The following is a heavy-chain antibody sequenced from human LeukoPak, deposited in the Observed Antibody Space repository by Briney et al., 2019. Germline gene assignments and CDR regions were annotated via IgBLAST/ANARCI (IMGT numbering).Heavy chain of an antibody. D-gene: IGHD3-22*01. V-gene: IGHV1-46*01. Sequence: GGSVKVSSKASGYTFTSYYMHWVRQGPGQGLEWMGIINAMSDVTNTAQKFQGRVTMTRDTSTSTVYMELSSLRSEDTAVYYCARVGYSYDSSGYYGFDYWVQGTLVTVS. CDR3: ARVGYSYDSSGYYGFDY. CDR2: INAMSDVT. J-gene: IGHJ4*02. CDR1: GYTFTSYY.